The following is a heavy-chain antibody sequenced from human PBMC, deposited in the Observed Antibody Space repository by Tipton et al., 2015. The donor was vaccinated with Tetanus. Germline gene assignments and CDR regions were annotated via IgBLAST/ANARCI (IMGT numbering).Heavy chain of an antibody. CDR2: IYYSGST. CDR1: SGSISSYY. J-gene: IGHJ2*01. CDR3: ARAEGRYFDL. V-gene: IGHV4-59*07. Sequence: TLSLTCTVSSGSISSYYWSWIRQPPGKGLEWIGYIYYSGSTNYNPSLKSRVTISVDTSKNQFSLKLSSVTAADTAVYYCARAEGRYFDLWGRGTLVTVSS.